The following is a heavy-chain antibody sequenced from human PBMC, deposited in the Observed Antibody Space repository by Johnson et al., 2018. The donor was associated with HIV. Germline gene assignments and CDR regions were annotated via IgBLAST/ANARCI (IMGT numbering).Heavy chain of an antibody. V-gene: IGHV3-30-3*01. CDR3: TRDRTMIVVKTAFDI. CDR2: ISYDGSNK. D-gene: IGHD3-22*01. Sequence: VQLVESGGGVVQPGRSLRLSCAASGFTFSSYAMHWVRQAPGKGLEWVAVISYDGSNKYYADSVKGRFTISRDNSKNTLYLQMNSLKTEDTAVYYCTRDRTMIVVKTAFDIWGQGTMVTVSS. J-gene: IGHJ3*02. CDR1: GFTFSSYA.